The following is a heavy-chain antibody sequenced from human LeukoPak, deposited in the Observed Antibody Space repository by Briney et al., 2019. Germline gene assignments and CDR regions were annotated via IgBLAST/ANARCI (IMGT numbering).Heavy chain of an antibody. CDR2: INHSGST. Sequence: SETLSLTCAVYGGSFSGYYWSWIRQPPGKGLEWIGEINHSGSTNYNPSLKSRVTISVDTSKNQFSLKLSSVTAADTAVYYCARRGVLRYFDWLSNWGQGTLVTVSS. V-gene: IGHV4-34*01. CDR1: GGSFSGYY. D-gene: IGHD3-9*01. CDR3: ARRGVLRYFDWLSN. J-gene: IGHJ4*02.